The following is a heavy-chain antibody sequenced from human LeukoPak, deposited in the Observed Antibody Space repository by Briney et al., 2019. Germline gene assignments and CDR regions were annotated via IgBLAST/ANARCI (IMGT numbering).Heavy chain of an antibody. CDR1: GGSISSYY. J-gene: IGHJ3*02. D-gene: IGHD1-26*01. CDR2: IYYSGST. Sequence: SETLSLTCTVSGGSISSYYWSWIRQPPGKGLEWIGYIYYSGSTNYNPSLKSRVTISVDTSKNQFSLKLSSVTAADTAVYYCARDRGSYYYPDAFDIWGQGTTVTVSS. CDR3: ARDRGSYYYPDAFDI. V-gene: IGHV4-59*01.